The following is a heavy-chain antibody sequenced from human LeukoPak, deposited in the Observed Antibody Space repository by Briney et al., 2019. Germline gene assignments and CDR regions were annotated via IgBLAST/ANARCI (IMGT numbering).Heavy chain of an antibody. CDR1: GFTFRNYG. V-gene: IGHV3-33*08. CDR3: ATNSGTPPRYMNV. D-gene: IGHD1-26*01. CDR2: IWYDGSNE. Sequence: GGSLRLSCAASGFTFRNYGMHWVRQAPGKGLEWVAVIWYDGSNEGYADSVKGRFTISRDNSKNMLYLQMNSLRDEDTAVYYCATNSGTPPRYMNVWAKGPRSASP. J-gene: IGHJ6*03.